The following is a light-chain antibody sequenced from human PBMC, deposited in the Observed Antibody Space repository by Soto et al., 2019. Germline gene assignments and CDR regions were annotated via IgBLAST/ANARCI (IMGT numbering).Light chain of an antibody. CDR1: QSVSIN. Sequence: TQSPSFLSASVGDRVTITCRASQSVSINLAWFQQKPGQAPRLLIYGASTRATGIPARFSGSGSGTEFTLTSSSLQSEDFAVDKCEHCTDCRLTFAGGTRLEIK. CDR2: GAS. V-gene: IGKV3-15*01. J-gene: IGKJ5*01. CDR3: EHCTDCRLT.